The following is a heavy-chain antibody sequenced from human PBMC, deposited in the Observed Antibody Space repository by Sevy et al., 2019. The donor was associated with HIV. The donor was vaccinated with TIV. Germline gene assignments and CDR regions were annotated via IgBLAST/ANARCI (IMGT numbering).Heavy chain of an antibody. Sequence: GGSLRLSCAASGFTFSNAWMNWVRQAPGKGLEWVGRIKSKTDGGTTDYAAPVKGRFTISRDDSKNTLYLQMNSLKTGATAVYYCTTDGGGYNYGYSFDYWGQGTLVTVSS. CDR3: TTDGGGYNYGYSFDY. CDR1: GFTFSNAW. V-gene: IGHV3-15*07. J-gene: IGHJ4*02. CDR2: IKSKTDGGTT. D-gene: IGHD5-18*01.